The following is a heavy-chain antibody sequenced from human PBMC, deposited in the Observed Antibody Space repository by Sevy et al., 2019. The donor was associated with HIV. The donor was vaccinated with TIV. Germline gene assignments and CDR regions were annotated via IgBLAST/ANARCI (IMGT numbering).Heavy chain of an antibody. J-gene: IGHJ4*02. CDR2: FDPEDGET. Sequence: ASVKVSCKVSGSTLTKLSMHWVRQVPGKGLEWMVSFDPEDGETIYARKFQGRVTMTEDTSTDTAYMVLSSLRSEDTAVYYCATTKDYYDSSGSPFDYWGQGTRVTVSS. CDR3: ATTKDYYDSSGSPFDY. V-gene: IGHV1-24*01. CDR1: GSTLTKLS. D-gene: IGHD3-22*01.